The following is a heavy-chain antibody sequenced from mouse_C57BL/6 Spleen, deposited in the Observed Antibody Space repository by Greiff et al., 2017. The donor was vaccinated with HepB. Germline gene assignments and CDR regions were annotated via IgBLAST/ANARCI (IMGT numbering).Heavy chain of an antibody. CDR1: GFTFSDYY. Sequence: EVKLMESEGGLVQPGSSMKLSCTASGFTFSDYYMAWVRQVPEKGLEWVANINYDGSSTYYLDSLKSRFIISRDNAKNILYLQMSSLKSEDTATYYCARDRGYDSEDFDVWGTGTTVTVSS. J-gene: IGHJ1*03. CDR2: INYDGSST. D-gene: IGHD2-4*01. V-gene: IGHV5-16*01. CDR3: ARDRGYDSEDFDV.